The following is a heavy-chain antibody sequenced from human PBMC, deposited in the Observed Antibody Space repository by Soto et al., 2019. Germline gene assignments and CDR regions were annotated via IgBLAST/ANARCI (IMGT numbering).Heavy chain of an antibody. V-gene: IGHV3-9*01. J-gene: IGHJ4*02. CDR1: GFIFDEYA. CDR3: ATAASTTLFALNDH. D-gene: IGHD4-17*01. Sequence: VQLVESGGGLVQPGRYLRLSCAASGFIFDEYAMHWVRQAPGKGLEWVSSISWNSGNIGYADSVKGRFTISRDNAKNTRNLQMNSVRGEDTAFYYWATAASTTLFALNDHWAQATLVTVSP. CDR2: ISWNSGNI.